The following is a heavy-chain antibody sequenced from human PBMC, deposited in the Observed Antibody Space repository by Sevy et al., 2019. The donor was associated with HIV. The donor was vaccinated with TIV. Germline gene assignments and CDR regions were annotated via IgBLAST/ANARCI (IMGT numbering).Heavy chain of an antibody. Sequence: RQRESLKISCKGSGYSFTSYWIGWVRQMPGKGLEWMGIIYPGDSDTRYSPSFQGLVTISADKSISTAYLQWSSLKASDTAMYYCARFGYSSGWHFDYWGQGTLVTVSS. CDR2: IYPGDSDT. V-gene: IGHV5-51*03. CDR1: GYSFTSYW. D-gene: IGHD6-19*01. CDR3: ARFGYSSGWHFDY. J-gene: IGHJ4*02.